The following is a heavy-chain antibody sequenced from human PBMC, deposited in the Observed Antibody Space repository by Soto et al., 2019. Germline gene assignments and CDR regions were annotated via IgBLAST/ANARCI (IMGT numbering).Heavy chain of an antibody. CDR1: GGSINSYY. V-gene: IGHV4-59*08. CDR3: ARQGFGPLHGLVDV. D-gene: IGHD3-10*01. Sequence: QVQLQESGPGLVKPSETLSLSCTVSGGSINSYYWSWIRQSPGKRMEWIGYVHHSWGSSSNPPLQSRVAISLATSKSQFSPKVTSVTATDTAVYYCARQGFGPLHGLVDVWGQGTTVTVSS. CDR2: VHHSWGS. J-gene: IGHJ6*02.